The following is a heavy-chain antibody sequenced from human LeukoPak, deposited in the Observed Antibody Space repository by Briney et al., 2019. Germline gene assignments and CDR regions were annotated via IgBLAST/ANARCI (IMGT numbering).Heavy chain of an antibody. CDR3: ARPIRYYFGSGSLGTKNPDDAFDI. Sequence: PSETLSLTCTVSGGSISSGDYYWSWIRQPPGKGLEWIGYIYYSGSTYYNPSLKSRVTISVDTSKNQFSLKLSSVTAADTAVYYCARPIRYYFGSGSLGTKNPDDAFDIWGQGTMVTVSS. CDR1: GGSISSGDYY. V-gene: IGHV4-30-4*01. CDR2: IYYSGST. J-gene: IGHJ3*02. D-gene: IGHD3-10*01.